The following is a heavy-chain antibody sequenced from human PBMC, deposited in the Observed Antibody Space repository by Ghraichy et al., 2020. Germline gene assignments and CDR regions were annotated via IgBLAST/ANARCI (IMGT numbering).Heavy chain of an antibody. CDR3: AREIDQLRYFDS. J-gene: IGHJ4*02. Sequence: SETLSLTCAVYGGSFSNYDWTWIRQPPGKGPEWIGEFYHRGGSNYNPSLAGRVTISVDTSKNQFSLKMTSVTAADTAVYYCAREIDQLRYFDSWGQGTLVTVSS. CDR2: FYHRGGS. CDR1: GGSFSNYD. D-gene: IGHD2-2*01. V-gene: IGHV4-34*01.